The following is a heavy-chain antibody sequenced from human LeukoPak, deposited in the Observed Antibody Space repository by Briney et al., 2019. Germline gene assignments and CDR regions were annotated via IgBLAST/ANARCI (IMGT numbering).Heavy chain of an antibody. CDR3: VRGEFSGSCHSEYFQY. CDR1: GFSFSNFG. D-gene: IGHD6-13*01. Sequence: GGSLRLSCAASGFSFSNFGMHWVRQAPGKGLEWVAIIWHDGSNSYYADSVKGRFTISRDNSKNTLSLQMNSLRVEDTAVYYCVRGEFSGSCHSEYFQYWGQGTLVTVSS. CDR2: IWHDGSNS. V-gene: IGHV3-33*01. J-gene: IGHJ1*01.